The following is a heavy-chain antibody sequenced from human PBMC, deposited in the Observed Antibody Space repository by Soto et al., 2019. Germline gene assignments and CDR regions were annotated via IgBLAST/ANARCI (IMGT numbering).Heavy chain of an antibody. CDR3: ARDLSWGSNWYYYMGV. Sequence: EVQLVESGGGLVQPGGSLRLSCATSGFILSDCAMNWVRQTPGKGLEWVSYISSSSSVIDYADSVKGRFTVSRDNARNSPYLQMNSLRAEDTAVYYCARDLSWGSNWYYYMGVWGKGTTVTVSS. D-gene: IGHD7-27*01. V-gene: IGHV3-48*01. J-gene: IGHJ6*03. CDR2: ISSSSSVI. CDR1: GFILSDCA.